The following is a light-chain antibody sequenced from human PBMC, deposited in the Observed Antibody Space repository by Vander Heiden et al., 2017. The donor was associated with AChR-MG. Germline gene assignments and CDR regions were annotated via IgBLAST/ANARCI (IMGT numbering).Light chain of an antibody. V-gene: IGKV1-9*01. Sequence: IQLTQSPSSLSASVGDRVTITCRASQGISSYLAWYQQQPGKAPKRLIYAASTSQSGVPSRFSGSGSGTDFTLTISSLQPEDFATYYCQQLNSYPPYTFGQGTKLEIK. CDR3: QQLNSYPPYT. J-gene: IGKJ2*01. CDR2: AAS. CDR1: QGISSY.